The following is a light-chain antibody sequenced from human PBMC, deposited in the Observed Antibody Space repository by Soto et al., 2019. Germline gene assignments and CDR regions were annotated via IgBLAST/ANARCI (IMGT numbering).Light chain of an antibody. CDR3: QSYDSSLSGPYVV. CDR2: GNS. CDR1: SSKIGAGYD. Sequence: QSVLTQPPSVSGAPGQRVTISYTGSSSKIGAGYDVHWYQQLPGTAPKLLIYGNSNRPSGVPDRFSGSKSGTSASLAITGLQAEYQADYYCQSYDSSLSGPYVVFGGGTQLTVL. V-gene: IGLV1-40*01. J-gene: IGLJ2*01.